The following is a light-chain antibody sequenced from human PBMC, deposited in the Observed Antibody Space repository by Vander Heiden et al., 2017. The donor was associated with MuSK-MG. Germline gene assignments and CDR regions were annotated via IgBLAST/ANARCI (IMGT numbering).Light chain of an antibody. Sequence: QSVRTEAASVSGAPGQRGTVSRTGSCSHRGAGQDVHWYRQLTGTAHKLLIYGKSNLPSGVPDRFSGSQSGTAASPAITGLQAEDESDYYCQSYDSSMCGRVLDGGTNLTVL. J-gene: IGLJ3*02. CDR2: GKS. CDR1: CSHRGAGQD. CDR3: QSYDSSMCGRV. V-gene: IGLV1-40*01.